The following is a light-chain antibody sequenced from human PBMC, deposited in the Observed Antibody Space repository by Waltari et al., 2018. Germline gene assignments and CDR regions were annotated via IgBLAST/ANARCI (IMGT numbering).Light chain of an antibody. J-gene: IGLJ3*02. CDR3: SSVTTSYTRL. Sequence: QSALTPPASVSGSPGQSITISCTGTTSDVGGYQYVSWYQQHPGTVPKVIIYEVSNRPAGVSKRFSGSKSGKTASRTISGLEAEDEADYYCSSVTTSYTRLFGGGTKLTVL. V-gene: IGLV2-14*01. CDR1: TSDVGGYQY. CDR2: EVS.